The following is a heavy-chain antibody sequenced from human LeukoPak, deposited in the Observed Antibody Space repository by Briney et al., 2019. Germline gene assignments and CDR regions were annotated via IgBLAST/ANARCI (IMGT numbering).Heavy chain of an antibody. CDR1: GASLSSYY. D-gene: IGHD1-14*01. Sequence: PSETLSLTCTVSGASLSSYYWSWIRQPPGKGLEWIGYVYYRGDVDSNPSLKSRVTVSLDTSRNQFSLMLTSVTAADTAVYYCARHEPLGRGAWDYWGQGILVTVSS. CDR2: VYYRGDV. J-gene: IGHJ4*02. CDR3: ARHEPLGRGAWDY. V-gene: IGHV4-59*08.